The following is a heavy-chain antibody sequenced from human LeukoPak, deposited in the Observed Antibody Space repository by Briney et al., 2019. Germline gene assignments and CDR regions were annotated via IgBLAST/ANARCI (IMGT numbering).Heavy chain of an antibody. CDR1: GFTFSSSA. J-gene: IGHJ4*02. V-gene: IGHV3-23*01. D-gene: IGHD6-19*01. Sequence: GGSLRVSCAASGFTFSSSAMSWVRQAPGKGLEWVSTISGSGDNTYNADSVKGRFTISRDNSKNTLYLQVASRRVEDTAIYYCAKARSAVAASAANYWGQGTLVTVSS. CDR3: AKARSAVAASAANY. CDR2: ISGSGDNT.